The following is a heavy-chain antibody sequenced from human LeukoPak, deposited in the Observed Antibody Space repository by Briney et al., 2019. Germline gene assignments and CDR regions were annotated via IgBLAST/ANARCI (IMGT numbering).Heavy chain of an antibody. CDR3: ARGLWQNYYYYYMDV. V-gene: IGHV1-69*05. CDR2: IIPIFGTA. CDR1: GGTFSSYA. J-gene: IGHJ6*03. D-gene: IGHD5-18*01. Sequence: ASVKVSCKASGGTFSSYAISWVRQAPEQGLEWMGGIIPIFGTANYAQKFQGRVTITTDESTSTAYMELSSLRSEDTAVYYCARGLWQNYYYYYMDVWGKGTTVTVSS.